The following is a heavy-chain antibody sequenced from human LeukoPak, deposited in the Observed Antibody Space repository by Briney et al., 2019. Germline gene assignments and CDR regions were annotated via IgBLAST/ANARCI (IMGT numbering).Heavy chain of an antibody. Sequence: GGSLRLSCAASGFTFSSYAMSWVRQAPGKGLEWVSGTSNSGGSTYYADSVKGRFTISRDNSKNTLYLQMNSLRAEDTAVYYCARDLDSSSWFFDYWGQGTLVTVSS. V-gene: IGHV3-23*01. CDR1: GFTFSSYA. CDR3: ARDLDSSSWFFDY. CDR2: TSNSGGST. D-gene: IGHD6-13*01. J-gene: IGHJ4*02.